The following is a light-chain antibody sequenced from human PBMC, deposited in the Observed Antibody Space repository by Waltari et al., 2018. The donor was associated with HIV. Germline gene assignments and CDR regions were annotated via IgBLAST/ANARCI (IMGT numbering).Light chain of an antibody. CDR1: QGVSYR. CDR2: AAS. J-gene: IGKJ5*01. CDR3: QQYNSYPLS. V-gene: IGKV1-16*01. Sequence: DIHMTQSPSSLSASVGDRVTITCRASQGVSYRLAWYQQTPGTAPKSLIRAASDLQTGVPSRFSGSGSGTEFTLTISNLQPEDFATYYCQQYNSYPLSFGQGTRLEI.